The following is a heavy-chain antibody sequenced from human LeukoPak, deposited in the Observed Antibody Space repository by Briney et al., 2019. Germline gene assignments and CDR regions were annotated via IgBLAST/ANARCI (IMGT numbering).Heavy chain of an antibody. Sequence: SETLSLTCTVSGGSIGSYYWSWIRQPPGKGLAWIGYIYYSGSTNYNPSLKSRVTISVDTSKNQFSLKLSSVTAADTAVYYCARDAAYDYGDFSDAFDIWGQGTMVTVSS. V-gene: IGHV4-59*01. CDR1: GGSIGSYY. CDR3: ARDAAYDYGDFSDAFDI. D-gene: IGHD4-17*01. J-gene: IGHJ3*02. CDR2: IYYSGST.